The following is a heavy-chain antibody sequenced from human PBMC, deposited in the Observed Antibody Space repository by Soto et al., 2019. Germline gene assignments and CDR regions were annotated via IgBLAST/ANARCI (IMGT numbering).Heavy chain of an antibody. J-gene: IGHJ5*02. D-gene: IGHD1-7*01. CDR1: GYSFTSLW. CDR3: ARLGRGLGFCGTDTCFGWFDP. V-gene: IGHV5-51*01. Sequence: GDSLNISCTLSGYSFTSLWIGWMRHMPGKGLEWMGLIFPDDSTTRYNPSFRGHVKMSVDKSISTAYLQWSSLKTSDSAIYYCARLGRGLGFCGTDTCFGWFDPWGQGTQVTVSS. CDR2: IFPDDSTT.